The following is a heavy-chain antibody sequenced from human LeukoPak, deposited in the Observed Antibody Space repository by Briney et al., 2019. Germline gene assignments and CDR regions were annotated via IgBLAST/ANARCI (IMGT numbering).Heavy chain of an antibody. V-gene: IGHV3-30-3*01. Sequence: GGSLRLSCSASGFTFSDYTMHWVRQAPGKGLEWVAVISYDGSNKYYADSVKGRFTISRDNSKNTLYLQVTSLRVEDTAVYYCAAVSYLAFDIWGQGTMVTVSS. CDR1: GFTFSDYT. CDR3: AAVSYLAFDI. J-gene: IGHJ3*02. CDR2: ISYDGSNK. D-gene: IGHD2-21*01.